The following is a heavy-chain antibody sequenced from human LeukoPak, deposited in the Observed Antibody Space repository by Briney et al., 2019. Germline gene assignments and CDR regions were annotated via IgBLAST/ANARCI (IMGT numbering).Heavy chain of an antibody. Sequence: ASVKVSCKASGYTFTSYGISWVRQAPGQGLEWMGWISVYNGNTNYAQKLQGRVTMTTDTSTSTAYMELKSQRSDDTAVYYCARGSYGSGSSYRYYYYGMDVWGQGTTVTVSS. CDR3: ARGSYGSGSSYRYYYYGMDV. J-gene: IGHJ6*02. D-gene: IGHD3-10*01. CDR1: GYTFTSYG. CDR2: ISVYNGNT. V-gene: IGHV1-18*01.